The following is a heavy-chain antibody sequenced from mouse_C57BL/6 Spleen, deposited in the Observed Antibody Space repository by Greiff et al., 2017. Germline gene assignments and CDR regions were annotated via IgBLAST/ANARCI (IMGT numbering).Heavy chain of an antibody. Sequence: QVQLQQPGAELVKPGASVKMSCKASGYTFPSYWITWVKRRPGQGLEWIGDIYPGSGSTNYNEKFKSKATLTVDTSSSTAYMQRSSLTSEDAAVYYCAREENWDYFDDWGEGTTLTVSS. V-gene: IGHV1-55*01. CDR2: IYPGSGST. CDR3: AREENWDYFDD. CDR1: GYTFPSYW. J-gene: IGHJ2*01. D-gene: IGHD4-1*01.